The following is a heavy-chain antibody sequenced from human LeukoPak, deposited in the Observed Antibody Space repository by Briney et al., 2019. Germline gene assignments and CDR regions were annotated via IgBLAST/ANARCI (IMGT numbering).Heavy chain of an antibody. V-gene: IGHV4-34*01. Sequence: SETLSLTCAVYGGSFSGYYWSWIRQPPGKGLEWIGEISHSGSTNYNPSLKSRVTISVDTSKSQFSLKLSSVTAADTAVYYCARRAHHQYSSSWYFRYWGQGTLVTVSS. J-gene: IGHJ4*02. CDR1: GGSFSGYY. CDR3: ARRAHHQYSSSWYFRY. CDR2: ISHSGST. D-gene: IGHD6-13*01.